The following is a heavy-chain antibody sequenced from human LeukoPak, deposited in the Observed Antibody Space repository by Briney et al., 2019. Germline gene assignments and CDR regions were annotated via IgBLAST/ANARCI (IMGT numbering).Heavy chain of an antibody. CDR2: TSTDGSST. CDR1: GFTFSHYR. D-gene: IGHD3-22*01. V-gene: IGHV3-74*01. CDR3: VPTDSSGLD. J-gene: IGHJ4*02. Sequence: GGSLRLSCEASGFTFSHYRMHWVRQAPGKGLVWVSRTSTDGSSTTYMDSVKGRFTVSRDNAKNTMYLQMNSLRAEDTAVYYCVPTDSSGLDWGQGTLVTVSS.